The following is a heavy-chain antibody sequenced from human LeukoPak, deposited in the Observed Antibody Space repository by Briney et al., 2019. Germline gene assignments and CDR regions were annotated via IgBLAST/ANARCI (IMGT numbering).Heavy chain of an antibody. CDR2: INHSGST. CDR3: ATDREGHSGYDYDFDY. Sequence: SETLSLTCAVYGESFSGYYWSWIRQPPGKGLEWIGEINHSGSTNYNPSLKSRVTISVDTSKNQFSLKLSSVTAADTAVYFCATDREGHSGYDYDFDYWGQGTLVTVSS. CDR1: GESFSGYY. V-gene: IGHV4-34*01. J-gene: IGHJ4*02. D-gene: IGHD5-12*01.